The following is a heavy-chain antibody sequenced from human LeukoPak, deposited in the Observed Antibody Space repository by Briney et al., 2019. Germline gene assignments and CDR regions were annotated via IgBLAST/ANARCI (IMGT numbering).Heavy chain of an antibody. D-gene: IGHD5-24*01. CDR1: GYTFTFDG. CDR2: INANNGNR. CDR3: ARAPLERPRGYFDY. J-gene: IGHJ4*02. V-gene: IGHV1-18*04. Sequence: ASVKVSCKTSGYTFTFDGITWVRQAPGQGLEWMGWINANNGNRNYAQKFQGRVTITADKSTSTAYMELSSLRPEDTAVYYCARAPLERPRGYFDYWGQGTLVTVSS.